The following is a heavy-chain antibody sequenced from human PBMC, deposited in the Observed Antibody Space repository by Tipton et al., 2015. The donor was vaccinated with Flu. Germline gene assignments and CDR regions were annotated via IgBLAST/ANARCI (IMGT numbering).Heavy chain of an antibody. J-gene: IGHJ4*02. V-gene: IGHV4-4*07. D-gene: IGHD3-10*01. Sequence: LRLSCTVSGDSMSSFYWTWIRQPAGKGLEWIGRMSASGSSKYKASLKSRVTMSEDTSKNQFSLRLTSVTSADTDVYYCAGGSGSGTDVTFYFLSQGTLVTVSS. CDR2: MSASGSS. CDR1: GDSMSSFY. CDR3: AGGSGSGTDVTFYF.